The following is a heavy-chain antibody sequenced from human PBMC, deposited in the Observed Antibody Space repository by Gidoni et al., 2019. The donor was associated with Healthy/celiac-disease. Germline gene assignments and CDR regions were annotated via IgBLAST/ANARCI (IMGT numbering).Heavy chain of an antibody. Sequence: QVQLQESGPGLVKPSQTLSLTCTVSGGSISSGRYYWLWIRQPAGRGLEWSGRIYTSGRTNSNPALKSRVTIAVDTSKNQFSLKLSSVTAADTAVYYCARENLIGFGETGGGIAYYYYYGMDVWGQGTTVTVSS. CDR3: ARENLIGFGETGGGIAYYYYYGMDV. D-gene: IGHD3-10*01. V-gene: IGHV4-61*02. J-gene: IGHJ6*02. CDR1: GGSISSGRYY. CDR2: IYTSGRT.